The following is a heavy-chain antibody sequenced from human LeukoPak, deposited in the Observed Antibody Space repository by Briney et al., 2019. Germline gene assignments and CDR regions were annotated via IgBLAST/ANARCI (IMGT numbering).Heavy chain of an antibody. Sequence: GGSLRLSCAASGFTFSSYSMNWVRQAPGKGLEWVSSISSSSSYIYYADSVKGRFTISRDNAKNSLYLQMNSLRAEDTAVYYCARDEVGALFDYWGQGTLVTVPS. V-gene: IGHV3-21*01. CDR3: ARDEVGALFDY. CDR1: GFTFSSYS. CDR2: ISSSSSYI. J-gene: IGHJ4*02. D-gene: IGHD1-26*01.